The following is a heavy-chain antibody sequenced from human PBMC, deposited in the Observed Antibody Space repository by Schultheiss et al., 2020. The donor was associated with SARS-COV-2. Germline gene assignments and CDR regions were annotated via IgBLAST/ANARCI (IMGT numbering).Heavy chain of an antibody. D-gene: IGHD1-26*01. CDR2: VSGSGGST. CDR1: GFTFSIYS. Sequence: GGSLRLSCAASGFTFSIYSMNWVRQAPGKGLEWVSCVSGSGGSTFYADSVKGRFTISRDNSNNTLYVQMNSLRADDTAVYYCAKVYRGSYLGDGYDYWGQGTLVTVSS. V-gene: IGHV3-23*01. J-gene: IGHJ4*02. CDR3: AKVYRGSYLGDGYDY.